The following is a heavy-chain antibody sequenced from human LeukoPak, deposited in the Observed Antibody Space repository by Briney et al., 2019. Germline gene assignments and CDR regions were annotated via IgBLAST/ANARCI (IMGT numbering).Heavy chain of an antibody. CDR1: GGSISSGGYY. D-gene: IGHD1-1*01. CDR3: AKDEGQLVFDY. Sequence: SQTLCLTCTVSGGSISSGGYYWSWIRQPPGKGLEWIGYIYYSGSTNYNPSLKSRVTISVDTSKNQFSLKLSSVTAADTAVYYCAKDEGQLVFDYWGQGTLVTVSS. J-gene: IGHJ4*02. CDR2: IYYSGST. V-gene: IGHV4-61*08.